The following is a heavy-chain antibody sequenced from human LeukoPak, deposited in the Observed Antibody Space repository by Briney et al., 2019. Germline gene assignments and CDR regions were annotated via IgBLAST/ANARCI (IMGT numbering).Heavy chain of an antibody. V-gene: IGHV3-30*02. Sequence: PGGSLRLSCTVSGFTFSSYGMHWVRQAPGKGLEWVAFIRYDGSNKYYADSVKGRFTISRDNSKNTLSLQMNSLRAEDTAIYYCAKASNTWNYFDYWGQGTLVTVSS. D-gene: IGHD1-1*01. CDR1: GFTFSSYG. CDR3: AKASNTWNYFDY. CDR2: IRYDGSNK. J-gene: IGHJ4*02.